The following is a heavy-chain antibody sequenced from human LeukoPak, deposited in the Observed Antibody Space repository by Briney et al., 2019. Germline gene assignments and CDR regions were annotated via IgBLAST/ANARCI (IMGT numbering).Heavy chain of an antibody. D-gene: IGHD4-11*01. J-gene: IGHJ4*02. V-gene: IGHV1-2*02. CDR3: ARDRDYSNTELGFDY. CDR1: GYTFTDYY. CDR2: INPNSGET. Sequence: ASVKVSSTTSGYTFTDYYIHWVRQAPGQGLEWMGWINPNSGETNSAQKFQGRVTMTGDTSISTAYMELRRVTSDDTAVYYCARDRDYSNTELGFDYTGQETPVTVSS.